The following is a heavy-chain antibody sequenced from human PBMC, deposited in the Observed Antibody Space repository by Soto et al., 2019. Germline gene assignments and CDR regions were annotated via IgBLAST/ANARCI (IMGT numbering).Heavy chain of an antibody. J-gene: IGHJ3*02. D-gene: IGHD3-22*01. Sequence: XSLSLPCTVSGGSLSSSSYYGGLIRQPPGKGLEWIGSIYYSGSTYYNPSLKSRVTISVDTSKNQFSLKLSSVTAADTAVYYCARHSSDYYDSSGYPNDAFDIWGQGTMGTVS. CDR1: GGSLSSSSYY. CDR2: IYYSGST. V-gene: IGHV4-39*01. CDR3: ARHSSDYYDSSGYPNDAFDI.